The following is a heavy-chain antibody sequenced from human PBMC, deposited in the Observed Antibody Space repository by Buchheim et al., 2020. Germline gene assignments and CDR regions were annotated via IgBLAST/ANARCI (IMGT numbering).Heavy chain of an antibody. D-gene: IGHD3-3*01. CDR1: GFTFSSYA. CDR3: AKELRYLELVLSNGMDV. Sequence: VQLLESGGGLVQPGGSLRLSCAASGFTFSSYAMSWVRQAPGKGPEWVALISYDGSNKYYAASGKGRFTISRDNARNTVYLEMNSLRPEDTAVYYCAKELRYLELVLSNGMDVWGQGTT. CDR2: ISYDGSNK. J-gene: IGHJ6*02. V-gene: IGHV3-30*18.